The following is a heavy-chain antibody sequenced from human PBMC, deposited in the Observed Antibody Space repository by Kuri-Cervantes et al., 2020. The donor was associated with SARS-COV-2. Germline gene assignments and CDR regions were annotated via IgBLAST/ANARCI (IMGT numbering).Heavy chain of an antibody. CDR1: GFTFSDYY. Sequence: GGSLRLSCAASGFTFSDYYMSWIRQAPGKGLEWVSYISSSSSYTNYADSVKGRFTISGDNAKSSLYLQMNSLRAEDTAVYYCASSPAAADGTYYYYYYGKDVWGQGTTVTVSS. D-gene: IGHD2-2*01. V-gene: IGHV3-11*06. J-gene: IGHJ6*02. CDR2: ISSSSSYT. CDR3: ASSPAAADGTYYYYYYGKDV.